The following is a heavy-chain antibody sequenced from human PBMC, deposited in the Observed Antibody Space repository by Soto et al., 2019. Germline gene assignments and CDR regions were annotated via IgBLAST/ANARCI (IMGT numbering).Heavy chain of an antibody. CDR2: ISYPGAT. V-gene: IGHV4-31*03. CDR1: GCSISRGAYF. J-gene: IGHJ4*02. D-gene: IGHD2-15*01. Sequence: QVHLQESGPGQVRPSQTLSLSCSVSGCSISRGAYFWTWIRQFPGKVLEWIAYISYPGATYYNPSVKSRVTILAETSKNQSSLKLNSVTSEDTAVYYCARGGPVSVSPAWQLLGYFDYWGQGTLVTVSS. CDR3: ARGGPVSVSPAWQLLGYFDY.